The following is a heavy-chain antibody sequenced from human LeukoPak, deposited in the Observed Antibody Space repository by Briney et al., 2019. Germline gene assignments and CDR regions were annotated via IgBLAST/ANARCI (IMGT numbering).Heavy chain of an antibody. D-gene: IGHD2-21*02. J-gene: IGHJ4*02. CDR2: IYTSGST. CDR1: GGSISGYY. V-gene: IGHV4-4*07. CDR3: ARDLGSIVVVTGYFDY. Sequence: SETLSLTCTVSGGSISGYYWSWIRQPAGKGLEWIGRIYTSGSTNYNPSLKSRVTMSVDTSKNQFSLKLSSVTAADTAVYYCARDLGSIVVVTGYFDYWGQGTLVTVSS.